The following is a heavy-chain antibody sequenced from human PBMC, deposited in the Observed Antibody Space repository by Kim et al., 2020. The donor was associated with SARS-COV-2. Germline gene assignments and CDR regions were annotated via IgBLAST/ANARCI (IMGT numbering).Heavy chain of an antibody. J-gene: IGHJ3*02. CDR3: VRRSSAYRAFDI. CDR2: ISPGDSDT. V-gene: IGHV5-51*01. D-gene: IGHD3-22*01. Sequence: GESLKISCKASGYSFTNYWIGWVRQMPGKGLEWMGLISPGDSDTRHSPSFQGQVTMSADKSITTAYLQWSSLKASDTAMYYCVRRSSAYRAFDIWGQGTMVIVSS. CDR1: GYSFTNYW.